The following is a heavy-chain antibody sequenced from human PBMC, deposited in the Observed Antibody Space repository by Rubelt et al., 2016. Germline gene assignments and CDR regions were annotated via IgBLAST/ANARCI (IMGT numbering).Heavy chain of an antibody. CDR3: ARSKDTAMVTDADWYFDL. V-gene: IGHV1-3*01. CDR1: GYTFTSYA. CDR2: INAGNGNT. D-gene: IGHD5-18*01. J-gene: IGHJ2*01. Sequence: QVQLVQSGAEVKKPGASVKVSCKASGYTFTSYAMHWVGQAPGQRLEWMGWINAGNGNTKYSQKFQGSVTITRDTSASTAYMELSSLRSEDTAVYYCARSKDTAMVTDADWYFDLWGRGTLVTVSS.